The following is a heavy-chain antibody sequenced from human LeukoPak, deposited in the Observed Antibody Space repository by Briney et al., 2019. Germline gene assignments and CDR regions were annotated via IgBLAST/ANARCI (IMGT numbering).Heavy chain of an antibody. CDR3: ARHLVVPAAIRQPSPEYFDY. Sequence: ASVKVSCKASGYTFTNYAVSWVRQAPGQGLEYMGYISAYNGNTNYAQNLRGRVTITADESTSTAYMELSSLRSEDTAVYYCARHLVVPAAIRQPSPEYFDYWGQGTLVTVSS. CDR2: ISAYNGNT. D-gene: IGHD2-2*02. CDR1: GYTFTNYA. V-gene: IGHV1-18*01. J-gene: IGHJ4*02.